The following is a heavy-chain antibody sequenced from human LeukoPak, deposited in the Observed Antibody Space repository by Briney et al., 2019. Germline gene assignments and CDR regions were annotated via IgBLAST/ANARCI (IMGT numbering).Heavy chain of an antibody. D-gene: IGHD3/OR15-3a*01. Sequence: PGGSLRFSCAVSGFTFGSYAMGWVRQAPGKGLEWVSAISGSGTGTYYADSVKGRFTISRDNSKNTPYLHMNSLRAEDTAVYYCAKVATWTYFDYWGQGTLVTVSS. V-gene: IGHV3-23*01. CDR2: ISGSGTGT. CDR1: GFTFGSYA. J-gene: IGHJ4*02. CDR3: AKVATWTYFDY.